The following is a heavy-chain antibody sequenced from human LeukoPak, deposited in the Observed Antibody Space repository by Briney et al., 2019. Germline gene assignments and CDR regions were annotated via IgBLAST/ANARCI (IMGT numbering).Heavy chain of an antibody. CDR3: ARDHSGSYPDAFDI. CDR2: IYYSGST. CDR1: GGSISSSSYY. V-gene: IGHV4-39*02. J-gene: IGHJ3*02. Sequence: SETLSLTRTVSGGSISSSSYYWGWIRQPPGKGLEWIGSIYYSGSTYYNPSLKSRVTISVDTSKNQFSLKLSSVTAADTAVYYCARDHSGSYPDAFDIWGQGTMVTVSS. D-gene: IGHD1-26*01.